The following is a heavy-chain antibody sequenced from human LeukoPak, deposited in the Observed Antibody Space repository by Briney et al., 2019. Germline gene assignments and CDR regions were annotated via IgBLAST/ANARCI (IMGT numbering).Heavy chain of an antibody. CDR3: ARDEQPDIVVVPAAIGY. CDR2: IKQDGSEK. V-gene: IGHV3-7*01. J-gene: IGHJ4*02. CDR1: GFTFSSYG. Sequence: GGSLRLSCAASGFTFSSYGMSWVRQAPGQGLEWVANIKQDGSEKYYVDSVKGRFTISRDNAKNSLYLQMNSLRAEDTAVYYCARDEQPDIVVVPAAIGYWGQGTLVTVSS. D-gene: IGHD2-2*01.